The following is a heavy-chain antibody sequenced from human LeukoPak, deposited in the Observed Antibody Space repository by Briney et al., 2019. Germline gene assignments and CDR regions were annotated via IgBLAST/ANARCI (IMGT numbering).Heavy chain of an antibody. CDR1: GFTFSSYD. J-gene: IGHJ3*02. D-gene: IGHD3-9*01. CDR2: ISGSGSTT. Sequence: GGSLRLSCAASGFTFSSYDMSWVRQAPGKGLKWVSGISGSGSTTKYADSVKGRFTISRDNSKNMVYLQMNSLRAGDTAIYHCAKGKYFDWSYAFEIWGQGTMITVSS. CDR3: AKGKYFDWSYAFEI. V-gene: IGHV3-23*01.